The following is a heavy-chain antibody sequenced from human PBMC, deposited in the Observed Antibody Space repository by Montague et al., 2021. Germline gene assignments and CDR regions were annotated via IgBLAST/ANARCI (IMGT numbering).Heavy chain of an antibody. V-gene: IGHV4-4*02. Sequence: SETLSLTCAVSGGSISSINWWSWVRQPPGKGLECIGVILHTGSNNYNPLLKRRVTISVDKSKNQFSLKLCAATAAATAVYYCAKDNGYCNITSCSPLTFWGQGTLVTVSS. CDR3: AKDNGYCNITSCSPLTF. D-gene: IGHD2-2*03. CDR1: GGSISSINW. CDR2: ILHTGSN. J-gene: IGHJ4*02.